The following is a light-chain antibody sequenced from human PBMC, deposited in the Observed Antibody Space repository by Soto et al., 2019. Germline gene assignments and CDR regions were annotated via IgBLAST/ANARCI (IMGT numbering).Light chain of an antibody. J-gene: IGKJ1*01. Sequence: IVLTQFPRTLSLSPRERATLACSASQSVGSNYLAWYQQRPGQPPNLLIFGASHRAPDIPDRFSGSGSGTDFTLTISRLEPEDFAVYYCQQYGSSIQTFGQGTKVDIK. CDR1: QSVGSNY. CDR3: QQYGSSIQT. V-gene: IGKV3-20*01. CDR2: GAS.